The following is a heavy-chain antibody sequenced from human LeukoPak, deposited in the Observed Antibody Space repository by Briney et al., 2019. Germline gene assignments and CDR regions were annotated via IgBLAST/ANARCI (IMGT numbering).Heavy chain of an antibody. CDR3: ARDATYLHYYGMDV. CDR1: GFTFSSYA. D-gene: IGHD2-15*01. J-gene: IGHJ6*04. CDR2: ISYDGSNK. V-gene: IGHV3-30*04. Sequence: GGSLRLSCAASGFTFSSYAMHWVRQAPGKGLEWVAVISYDGSNKYYADSVKGRFTISRDNSKNTLYLQMNSLRAEDTAVYYCARDATYLHYYGMDVWGKGTTVTVSS.